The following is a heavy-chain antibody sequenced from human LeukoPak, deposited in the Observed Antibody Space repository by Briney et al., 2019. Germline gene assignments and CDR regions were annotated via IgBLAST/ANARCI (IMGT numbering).Heavy chain of an antibody. D-gene: IGHD1-26*01. J-gene: IGHJ6*02. CDR1: GGSISSYY. CDR3: ARPGGGSYGYYYYYGMDV. Sequence: PSETLSLTRTVSGGSISSYYWSWLRQPPGKGLEWIGYIYYSGSTNYNPSLKSRVTISVDTSKNQFSLKLSSVTAADTAVYYCARPGGGSYGYYYYYGMDVWGQGTTVTVSS. CDR2: IYYSGST. V-gene: IGHV4-59*08.